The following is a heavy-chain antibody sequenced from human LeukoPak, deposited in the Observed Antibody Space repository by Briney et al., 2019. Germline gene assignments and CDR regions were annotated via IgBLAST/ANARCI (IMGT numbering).Heavy chain of an antibody. CDR2: IYPGDSDT. CDR3: ARRPSYDFWSGYYGVDGLDI. Sequence: GESLKISCKGSGYSFTSYWIGWVRQMPGKGLEWMGIIYPGDSDTRYSPSFQGQVTISADKSISTAYLQWNSLRASDTAMYYCARRPSYDFWSGYYGVDGLDIWGQGTMVTVSS. D-gene: IGHD3-3*01. J-gene: IGHJ3*02. V-gene: IGHV5-51*01. CDR1: GYSFTSYW.